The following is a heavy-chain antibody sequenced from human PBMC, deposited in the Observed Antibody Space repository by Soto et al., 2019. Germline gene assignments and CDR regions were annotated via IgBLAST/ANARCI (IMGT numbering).Heavy chain of an antibody. Sequence: GGSLRLSCAASGFTFSSYSMNWVRQAPGKGLEWVSYISSSSSTIYYADSVKGRFTISRDNAKNSLYLQMNSLRAEDTAVYYCAKIPRRGIVVVPAASDAFDIWGQGTMVTVSS. D-gene: IGHD2-2*01. CDR3: AKIPRRGIVVVPAASDAFDI. CDR1: GFTFSSYS. V-gene: IGHV3-48*01. J-gene: IGHJ3*02. CDR2: ISSSSSTI.